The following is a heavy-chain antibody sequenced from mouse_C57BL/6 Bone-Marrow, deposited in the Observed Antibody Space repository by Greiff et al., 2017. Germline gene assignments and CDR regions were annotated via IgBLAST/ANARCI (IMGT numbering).Heavy chain of an antibody. J-gene: IGHJ3*01. D-gene: IGHD1-1*01. CDR1: GYTFTSYG. CDR3: ARKGAYYYGSSYAY. CDR2: IYPRSGNT. V-gene: IGHV1-81*01. Sequence: QVQLQQSGAELARPGASVKLSCKASGYTFTSYGISWVKQRTGQGLEWIGEIYPRSGNTYYNEKFKGKATLTADKSSSTAYMELRSLTSEDSAVYFCARKGAYYYGSSYAYWGQGTLVTVSA.